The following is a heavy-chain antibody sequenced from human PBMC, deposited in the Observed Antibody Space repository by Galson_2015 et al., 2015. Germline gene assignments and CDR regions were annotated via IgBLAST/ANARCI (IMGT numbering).Heavy chain of an antibody. Sequence: PALVNPTQTLTLPCTFSGFSLSTYGVAVGWIRQPPGEALDWLAHIYGNDDKYYSTFLKSRLTITKDTSKNQVVLTMTNMDPVDTATYYCAPLTASNMYSYDYWGQGTLVAVSS. CDR2: IYGNDDK. D-gene: IGHD2-2*01. J-gene: IGHJ4*02. CDR3: APLTASNMYSYDY. CDR1: GFSLSTYGVA. V-gene: IGHV2-5*01.